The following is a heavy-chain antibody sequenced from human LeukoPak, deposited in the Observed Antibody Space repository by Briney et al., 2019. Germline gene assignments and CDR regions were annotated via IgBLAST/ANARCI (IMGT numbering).Heavy chain of an antibody. J-gene: IGHJ6*03. CDR3: ARVGASITMVRGVPTRYYYMDV. V-gene: IGHV4-61*02. Sequence: SETLSLTCTVSGGFIGSGSYYWSWIRQPAGKGLEWIGRIYTSGSTNYNPSLKSRVTISVDTSKNQFSLKLSSVTAADTAVYYCARVGASITMVRGVPTRYYYMDVWGKGTTVTISS. D-gene: IGHD3-10*01. CDR2: IYTSGST. CDR1: GGFIGSGSYY.